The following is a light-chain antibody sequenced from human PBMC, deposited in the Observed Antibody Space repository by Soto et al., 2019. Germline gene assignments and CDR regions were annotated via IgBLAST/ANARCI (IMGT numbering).Light chain of an antibody. Sequence: QSALTQPASVSGSPGQSITISCTGTSSDVGSYNLVSWYQQHPGKAPQLMIYDANKRPSGVSYRFSGSKSGNTASLTISGLQAEDEADYYCCSFGGSRGGVFGGGTKLTVL. CDR1: SSDVGSYNL. CDR2: DAN. V-gene: IGLV2-23*01. J-gene: IGLJ2*01. CDR3: CSFGGSRGGV.